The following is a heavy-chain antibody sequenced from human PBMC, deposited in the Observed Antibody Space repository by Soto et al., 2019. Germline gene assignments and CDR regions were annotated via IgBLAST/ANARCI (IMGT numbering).Heavy chain of an antibody. CDR3: ARAMTTVTTALVY. D-gene: IGHD4-17*01. J-gene: IGHJ4*02. V-gene: IGHV1-69*02. Sequence: QVQLVQSGAEVKKPGSSVKVSCKASGGTFSSYTISWVRQAPGQGLEWMGRIIPILGIANYAQKFQGRVTITADKSTSTAYMELSSLRSADTAVYYCARAMTTVTTALVYWGQGTLVTVSS. CDR2: IIPILGIA. CDR1: GGTFSSYT.